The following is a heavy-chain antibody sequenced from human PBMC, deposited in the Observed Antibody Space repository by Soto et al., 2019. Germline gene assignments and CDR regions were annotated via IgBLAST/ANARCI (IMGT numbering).Heavy chain of an antibody. Sequence: GESLKISCNGSGYSFTSYWIGWVRQMPGKGLEWMGRIDPSDSYTNYSPSFQGHVTISADKSISTAYLQWSSLKASDTAMYYCARPLGSTGAFDIWGQGTMVTVSS. CDR3: ARPLGSTGAFDI. CDR1: GYSFTSYW. CDR2: IDPSDSYT. V-gene: IGHV5-10-1*01. J-gene: IGHJ3*02. D-gene: IGHD3-16*02.